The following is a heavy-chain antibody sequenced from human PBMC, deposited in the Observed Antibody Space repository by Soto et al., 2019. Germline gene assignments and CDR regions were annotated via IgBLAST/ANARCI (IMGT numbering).Heavy chain of an antibody. D-gene: IGHD2-15*01. J-gene: IGHJ3*02. CDR2: IYSGGST. Sequence: ESGGGLVQPGGSLRLSCAASGFTVSSNYMSWVRQAPGKGLEWVSVIYSGGSTYYADSVKGRFTISRDNSKNTLYLQMNSLRAEDTAVYYCARRPRLYCSGGSCYLKNDAFDIWGQGTMVTVSS. CDR3: ARRPRLYCSGGSCYLKNDAFDI. V-gene: IGHV3-66*01. CDR1: GFTVSSNY.